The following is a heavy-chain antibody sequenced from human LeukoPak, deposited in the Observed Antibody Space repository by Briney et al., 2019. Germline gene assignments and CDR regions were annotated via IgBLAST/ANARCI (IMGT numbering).Heavy chain of an antibody. CDR3: AKALTPYYYYYYGMDV. Sequence: SGGSLRLSCAASGFTFSSYAMSWVRQAPGKGLEWDSAISGSGGSTYYADSVKGRFTISRDNSKNTLYLQMNSLRAEDTAVYYCAKALTPYYYYYYGMDVWGQGTTVIVSS. J-gene: IGHJ6*02. CDR2: ISGSGGST. V-gene: IGHV3-23*01. CDR1: GFTFSSYA.